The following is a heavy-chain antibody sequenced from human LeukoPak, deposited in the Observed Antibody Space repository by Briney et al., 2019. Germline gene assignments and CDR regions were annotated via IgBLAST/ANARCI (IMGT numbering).Heavy chain of an antibody. CDR3: ARGVLRFLEWSHHDAFDI. CDR1: GGTFSSYA. J-gene: IGHJ3*02. CDR2: IIPIFGTA. Sequence: SVKVSCKASGGTFSSYAISWVRQAPGHGLEWMGGIIPIFGTANYAQKFQGRVTITADKSTSTGYMELSSLRSEDTAVYYCARGVLRFLEWSHHDAFDIWGQGTMVTVSS. V-gene: IGHV1-69*06. D-gene: IGHD3-3*01.